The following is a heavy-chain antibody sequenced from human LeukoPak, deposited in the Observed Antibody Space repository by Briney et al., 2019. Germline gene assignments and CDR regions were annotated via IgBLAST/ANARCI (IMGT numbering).Heavy chain of an antibody. CDR3: ARGEQGYYDSFLY. V-gene: IGHV4-38-2*01. D-gene: IGHD3-22*01. Sequence: GSLRLSCAASGFTFSSHAMSWVRQAPGKGLEWIGSIYHSGSTYYNPSLKSRVTISVDTSKNQFSLKLSSVTAADTAVYYCARGEQGYYDSFLYWGQGTLVTVSS. J-gene: IGHJ4*02. CDR1: GFTFSSHAM. CDR2: IYHSGST.